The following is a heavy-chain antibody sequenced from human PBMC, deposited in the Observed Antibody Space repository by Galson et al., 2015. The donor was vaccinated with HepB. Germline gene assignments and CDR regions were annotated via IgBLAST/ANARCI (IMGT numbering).Heavy chain of an antibody. CDR2: TYYRSKWYN. CDR1: GDSVSSNSAA. D-gene: IGHD2-2*01. Sequence: CAISGDSVSSNSAAWNWIRQSPSRGLEWLGRTYYRSKWYNDYAVSVKSRITINPDTSKNQFSLQLNSVTPEDTAVYYCARVRVVPAAMGYYYYGMDVWGQGTLVTVSS. V-gene: IGHV6-1*01. J-gene: IGHJ6*02. CDR3: ARVRVVPAAMGYYYYGMDV.